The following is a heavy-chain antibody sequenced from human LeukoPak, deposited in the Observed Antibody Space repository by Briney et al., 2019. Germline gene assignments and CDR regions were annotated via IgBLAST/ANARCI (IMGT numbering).Heavy chain of an antibody. CDR1: GFTFSSYA. CDR2: ISGSGGST. D-gene: IGHD6-13*01. Sequence: GGSLRLSCAASGFTFSSYAMSWVRQAPGKGLEWVSAISGSGGSTYYADSVKGRFTISRDNSKNMLYLQMNSLRAEDTAVYYCAKYHSSWRENYFGYWGQGTLVTVSS. V-gene: IGHV3-23*01. CDR3: AKYHSSWRENYFGY. J-gene: IGHJ4*02.